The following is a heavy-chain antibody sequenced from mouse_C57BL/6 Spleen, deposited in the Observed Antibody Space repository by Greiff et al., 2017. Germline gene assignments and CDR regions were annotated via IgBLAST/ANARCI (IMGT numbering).Heavy chain of an antibody. CDR2: IHPNSGST. V-gene: IGHV1-64*01. CDR1: GYTFTSYW. J-gene: IGHJ2*02. Sequence: QVQLQQPGAELVKPGASVKLSCKASGYTFTSYWMHWVKQRPGQGLEWIGMIHPNSGSTNYNEKFKSKATLTVDKSSRTAYMQLSSLTSEDSAVYYCARTIYYDYDEYYFDYWGQGTSLTVSS. D-gene: IGHD2-4*01. CDR3: ARTIYYDYDEYYFDY.